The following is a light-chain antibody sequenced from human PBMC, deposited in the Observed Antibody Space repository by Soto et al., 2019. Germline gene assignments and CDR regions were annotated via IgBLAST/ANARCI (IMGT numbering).Light chain of an antibody. CDR2: KAS. V-gene: IGKV1-5*03. Sequence: DIQMTQSPSTLSASVGDRVTITCRASQNINTWLAWYQQKPGKAPNLLIYKASTLESGVPSRFNGSGSGTEFTLTISSLQPADFATYYCQQYTSYWTFGPGTKVDIK. CDR1: QNINTW. J-gene: IGKJ1*01. CDR3: QQYTSYWT.